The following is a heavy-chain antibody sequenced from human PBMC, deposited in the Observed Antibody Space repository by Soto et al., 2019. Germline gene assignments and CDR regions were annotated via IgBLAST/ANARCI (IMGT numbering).Heavy chain of an antibody. D-gene: IGHD1-26*01. CDR2: IWYDGSNK. J-gene: IGHJ4*02. CDR1: GFTFSSYG. CDR3: ARRVAGATIDY. V-gene: IGHV3-33*01. Sequence: QVQLVESGGGVVQPGRSLRLSCAASGFTFSSYGMHWVRQAPGKGLEWVAVIWYDGSNKYYADSVKGRFTIPRDNSKNTLYLQMNSLRAEDTAVYYCARRVAGATIDYWGQGTLVTVSS.